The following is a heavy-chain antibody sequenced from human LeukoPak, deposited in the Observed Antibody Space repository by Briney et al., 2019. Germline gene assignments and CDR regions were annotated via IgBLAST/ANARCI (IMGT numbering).Heavy chain of an antibody. V-gene: IGHV4-59*12. CDR3: ARDKVFRDIDYDLGIA. CDR2: IYYSGST. Sequence: SGTLSLTCTVSGGSISSYYWSWIRQPPGKGLEWIGYIYYSGSTNYNPSLKSRVTISVDTSKNQFSLKLSSVTAADTAVYYCARDKVFRDIDYDLGIAWGQGTLVTVSS. J-gene: IGHJ5*02. D-gene: IGHD2-15*01. CDR1: GGSISSYY.